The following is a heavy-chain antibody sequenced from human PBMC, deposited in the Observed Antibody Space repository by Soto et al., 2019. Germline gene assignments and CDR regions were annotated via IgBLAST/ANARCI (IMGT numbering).Heavy chain of an antibody. CDR1: GYSFTSYW. V-gene: IGHV5-51*01. CDR2: IYPGDSDT. Sequence: PGESLKISCKGSGYSFTSYWIGWVRQMPGKGLEWMGIIYPGDSDTRYSPSFQGQVSISVDKSINTVYLQWSSLKASDTAIYYCASSSGYSSNWHSSYYYYYYDMDVWGQGTTVTVSS. J-gene: IGHJ6*02. D-gene: IGHD6-13*01. CDR3: ASSSGYSSNWHSSYYYYYYDMDV.